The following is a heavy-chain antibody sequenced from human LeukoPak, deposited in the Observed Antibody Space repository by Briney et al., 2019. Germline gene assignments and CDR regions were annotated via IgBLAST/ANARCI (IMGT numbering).Heavy chain of an antibody. CDR1: GGSINSGGYY. J-gene: IGHJ3*02. V-gene: IGHV4-31*03. CDR2: IYYSGNT. D-gene: IGHD3-22*01. CDR3: ATNTGYYDTTKNSFSAFDI. Sequence: SETLSLTCNVSGGSINSGGYYWNWIREPPGKGLEWIGYIYYSGNTYYNPSLKSRVTMSIDTSKNQFSLKLSSVTAADTAVYYCATNTGYYDTTKNSFSAFDIWGQGTMVTVSS.